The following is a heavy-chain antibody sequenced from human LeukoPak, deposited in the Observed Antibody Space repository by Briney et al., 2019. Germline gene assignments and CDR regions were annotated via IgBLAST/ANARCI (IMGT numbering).Heavy chain of an antibody. Sequence: ASVKVSCKASGYTFTSYYMHWVRQAPGQGLEWMGIINPSGGSKSYAQKFQGRVTMTRDTSTSTVYMELSSLRSEDTAVYYCARAGGYYDFWSGYYTSYYYYMDVWGKGTTVTVSS. J-gene: IGHJ6*03. V-gene: IGHV1-46*03. CDR3: ARAGGYYDFWSGYYTSYYYYMDV. CDR1: GYTFTSYY. CDR2: INPSGGSK. D-gene: IGHD3-3*01.